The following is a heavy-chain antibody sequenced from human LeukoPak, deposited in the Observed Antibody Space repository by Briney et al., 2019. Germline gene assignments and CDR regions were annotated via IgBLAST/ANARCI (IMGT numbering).Heavy chain of an antibody. J-gene: IGHJ6*03. V-gene: IGHV4-39*07. CDR1: GGSISSSSYY. D-gene: IGHD6-13*01. CDR3: ARVVAAAGKNYYYYYYMDV. CDR2: IYYSGST. Sequence: SETLSLTCTVSGGSISSSSYYWGWIRQPPGKGLEWIGSIYYSGSTYYNPSLKSRVTISVDTSKNQFSLKLSSVTAADTAVYYCARVVAAAGKNYYYYYYMDVWGKGTTVTISS.